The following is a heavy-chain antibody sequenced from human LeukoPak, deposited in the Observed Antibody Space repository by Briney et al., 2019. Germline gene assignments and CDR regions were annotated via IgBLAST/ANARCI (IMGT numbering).Heavy chain of an antibody. V-gene: IGHV3-21*01. CDR2: ISSSSSYI. CDR1: GFTFSSYS. Sequence: GGSLRLSCAASGFTFSSYSMNWVRQAPGKGLEWVSSISSSSSYIYYADSVKGRFTISRDNAKNSLYLQMNSLRAEDTAVYYCARDARSGSYGFPYYFDYWGQGTLVTVSS. J-gene: IGHJ4*02. D-gene: IGHD1-26*01. CDR3: ARDARSGSYGFPYYFDY.